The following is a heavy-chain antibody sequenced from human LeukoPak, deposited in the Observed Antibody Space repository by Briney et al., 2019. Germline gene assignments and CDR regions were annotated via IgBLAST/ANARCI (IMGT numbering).Heavy chain of an antibody. CDR3: AREADDSSGYDAFDI. V-gene: IGHV3-20*04. CDR2: INWNGGST. Sequence: GGSLRLSCAASGFTFDDYGMSWVRQAPGKGLEWVSGINWNGGSTGYADSVKGRFTISRGNAKNSLYLQMNSLRAEDTALYYCAREADDSSGYDAFDIWGQGTMVTVSS. J-gene: IGHJ3*02. D-gene: IGHD3-22*01. CDR1: GFTFDDYG.